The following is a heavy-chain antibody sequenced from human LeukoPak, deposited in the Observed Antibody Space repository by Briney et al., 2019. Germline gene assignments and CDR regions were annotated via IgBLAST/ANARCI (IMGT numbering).Heavy chain of an antibody. V-gene: IGHV4-59*08. CDR1: GGSITNSY. CDR3: ARHSIAYYPRFDP. D-gene: IGHD3-22*01. J-gene: IGHJ5*02. CDR2: IYHSGAT. Sequence: KPSETLSLTCTVSGGSITNSYWNWIRQPPGKGLEWIGHIYHSGATNYNPSLTSRVTISVDTSRNQFSLNLNSVTAADTAVYYCARHSIAYYPRFDPWGQGTLVTVSS.